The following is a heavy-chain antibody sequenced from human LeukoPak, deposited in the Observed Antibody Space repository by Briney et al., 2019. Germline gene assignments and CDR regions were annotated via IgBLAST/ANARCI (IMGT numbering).Heavy chain of an antibody. D-gene: IGHD6-19*01. Sequence: PSETLSLTCTVSGGSISSGSYYWSWIRQPAGKGLEWIGRIYTSGSTNYNPSLKSRVTISVDTSKNQFSLKLSSVTAADTAVYYCARDQRGGWRLEFDYWGQGTLVTVSS. CDR3: ARDQRGGWRLEFDY. CDR1: GGSISSGSYY. V-gene: IGHV4-61*02. CDR2: IYTSGST. J-gene: IGHJ4*02.